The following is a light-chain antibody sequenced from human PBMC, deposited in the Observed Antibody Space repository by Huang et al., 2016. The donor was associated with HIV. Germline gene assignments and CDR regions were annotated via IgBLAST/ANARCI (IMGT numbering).Light chain of an antibody. CDR3: QQYRDWPPYT. CDR2: SAS. CDR1: QRVCSD. J-gene: IGKJ2*01. Sequence: EIVLTQSPATLSVSPGERATLSCRASQRVCSDLAWYQHRTGQAPRLLIYSASTRATGIPARFSGSGYGTDFILTVSSLQSEDFALYYCQQYRDWPPYTFGQGTKLEIK. V-gene: IGKV3-15*01.